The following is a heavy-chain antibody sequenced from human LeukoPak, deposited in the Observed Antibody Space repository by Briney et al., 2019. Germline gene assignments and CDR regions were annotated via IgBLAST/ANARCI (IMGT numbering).Heavy chain of an antibody. D-gene: IGHD3-22*01. CDR1: VFAFSTYS. J-gene: IGHJ4*02. V-gene: IGHV3-33*06. Sequence: GGSLRLSCITSVFAFSTYSMHWVRQAPGKGLEWVALIWNDGSKTYHAESVKDRFTISRDNSQNTLYLQMNSLRHEDTAVYYCAKLRDSSGIDYWGQGTLVTVSS. CDR3: AKLRDSSGIDY. CDR2: IWNDGSKT.